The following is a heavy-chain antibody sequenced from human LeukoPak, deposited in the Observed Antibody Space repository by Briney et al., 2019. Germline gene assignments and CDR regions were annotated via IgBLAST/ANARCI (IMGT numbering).Heavy chain of an antibody. CDR2: IRYDGSNK. J-gene: IGHJ6*03. V-gene: IGHV3-30*02. Sequence: PGGSLRLSCAASGFTFSSYGMHWVRQAPGKGLEWVAFIRYDGSNKYYADSVKGRFTISRDNSKNTLYLQMNSLRAEDTAVYYCAKGSATRDEVYYYYYMDVWGKGTTATVSS. CDR1: GFTFSSYG. CDR3: AKGSATRDEVYYYYYMDV. D-gene: IGHD2-15*01.